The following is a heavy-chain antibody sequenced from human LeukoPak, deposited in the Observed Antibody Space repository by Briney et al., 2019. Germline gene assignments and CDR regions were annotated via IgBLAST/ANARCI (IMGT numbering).Heavy chain of an antibody. V-gene: IGHV4-39*07. J-gene: IGHJ3*02. D-gene: IGHD5-18*01. Sequence: SETLSLTCTVSGGSISSSSYYWGWIRQPPGKGLEWIGSIYYSGSTYYNPSLKSRVTISVDTSKNQFSLKLRSVTAADTAVYYCARSGYSYGADSLDIWGQGTMVTVSS. CDR3: ARSGYSYGADSLDI. CDR1: GGSISSSSYY. CDR2: IYYSGST.